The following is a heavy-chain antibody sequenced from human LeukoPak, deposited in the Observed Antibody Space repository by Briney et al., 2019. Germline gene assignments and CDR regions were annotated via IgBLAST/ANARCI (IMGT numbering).Heavy chain of an antibody. CDR2: VSYDGSYK. V-gene: IGHV3-30*03. CDR3: ARAPGYGAAYYFDY. J-gene: IGHJ4*02. CDR1: GFTFSSNY. D-gene: IGHD1-1*01. Sequence: QSGGSLRLSCAAPGFTFSSNYMSWVRQAPGKGLEWVAVVSYDGSYKYYADSVKGRFTISRDNSKNTLYLQMNSLRAEDTAVYYCARAPGYGAAYYFDYWGQGTLVTVSS.